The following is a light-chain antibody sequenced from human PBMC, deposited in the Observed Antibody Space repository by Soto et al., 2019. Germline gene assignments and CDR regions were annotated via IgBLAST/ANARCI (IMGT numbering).Light chain of an antibody. Sequence: QSVLTQPPSVSATPGQKVTISCSGDNSNIGSNYVSWYQQLPGTAPKLLIYDNNKRPSGIPDRFSGSKSGTSATLGITGLQTGDEADYYCGTWDTTLSAGVFGSGTKLTVL. CDR3: GTWDTTLSAGV. CDR2: DNN. CDR1: NSNIGSNY. V-gene: IGLV1-51*01. J-gene: IGLJ1*01.